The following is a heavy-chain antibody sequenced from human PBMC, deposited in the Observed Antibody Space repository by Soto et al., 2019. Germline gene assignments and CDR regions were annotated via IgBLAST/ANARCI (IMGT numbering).Heavy chain of an antibody. V-gene: IGHV4-30-4*02. CDR2: MSYRGIT. D-gene: IGHD3-10*01. CDR1: GGSITGGDNN. Sequence: SETLSLSCTVSGGSITGGDNNGIGIRQLPGQGLEWIGYMSYRGITYYNPSLKSRVTISADTSKNQFSLDLSSVTAADTAVYYCASAPFVYYGSGSGGFDIWGQGTMVTVSS. CDR3: ASAPFVYYGSGSGGFDI. J-gene: IGHJ3*02.